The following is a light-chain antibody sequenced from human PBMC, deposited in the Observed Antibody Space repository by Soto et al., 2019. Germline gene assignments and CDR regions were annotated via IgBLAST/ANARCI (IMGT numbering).Light chain of an antibody. Sequence: QSVLTQPPSASGTPGQTVTISCSGSSSNIGSSSTHWFQHLPGTAPKLLIHTGNKRPSGVPDRFSGSQSGTSASLAISGLQSEDEADYYCTAWDESLNGHVFGTGTQLTVL. V-gene: IGLV1-44*01. CDR3: TAWDESLNGHV. CDR1: SSNIGSSS. J-gene: IGLJ1*01. CDR2: TGN.